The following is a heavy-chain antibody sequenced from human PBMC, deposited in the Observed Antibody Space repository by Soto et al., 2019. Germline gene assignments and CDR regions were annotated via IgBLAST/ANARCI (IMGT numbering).Heavy chain of an antibody. CDR3: ARVPQYYDSSCYGY. D-gene: IGHD3-22*01. Sequence: EVQLVESGGGLVQPGGSLRLSCAASGFTFSSYSMNWVRQAPGKGLEWVSYIRSSSSTIYYADSVKGRFTISRDNAKISLYLQMNSLRDEDTAVYYCARVPQYYDSSCYGYWGQGTLVTVSS. J-gene: IGHJ4*02. CDR1: GFTFSSYS. V-gene: IGHV3-48*02. CDR2: IRSSSSTI.